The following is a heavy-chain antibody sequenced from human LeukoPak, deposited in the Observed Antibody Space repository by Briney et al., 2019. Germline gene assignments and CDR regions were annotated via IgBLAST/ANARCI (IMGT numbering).Heavy chain of an antibody. V-gene: IGHV1-69*05. CDR3: AWDVEMATILFDY. D-gene: IGHD5-24*01. Sequence: SVKVSCKASGGTFSSYAISWVRQAPGQGLEWMGRIIPIFGTANYAQKFQGRVTITTDESTSTAYMELSSLRSEDTAVYYCAWDVEMATILFDYWGQGTLVTVSS. CDR2: IIPIFGTA. CDR1: GGTFSSYA. J-gene: IGHJ4*02.